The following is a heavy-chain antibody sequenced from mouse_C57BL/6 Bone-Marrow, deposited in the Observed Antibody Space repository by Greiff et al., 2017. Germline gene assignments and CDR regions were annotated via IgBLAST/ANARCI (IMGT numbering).Heavy chain of an antibody. V-gene: IGHV1-64*01. CDR3: AISYGYDDYTMDY. CDR1: GYTFTNYW. D-gene: IGHD2-2*01. J-gene: IGHJ4*01. CDR2: MHPNGGSP. Sequence: QVQLQQPGAELVKPGASVKLSCKASGYTFTNYWMHWVKQRPGQGLEWIGLMHPNGGSPDYNEKFKSEATLSVDKSSRTAYLELSSLTSEDSAVYYCAISYGYDDYTMDYWGQGTSVTVSS.